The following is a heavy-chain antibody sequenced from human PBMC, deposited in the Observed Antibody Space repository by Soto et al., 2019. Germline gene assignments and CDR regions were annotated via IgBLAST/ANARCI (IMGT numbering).Heavy chain of an antibody. Sequence: EVQLVESGGGLVKPGGSLRLSCAASGFTFSNAWMSWVRQAPGKGLEWVGRIKSKTDGGTTDYAAPVKGRFTISRDDSKNTLYLQMNSLKTEDTAVYYCTTELGYCSGGSCYFDYYYYGMDVWGQGTTVTVSS. CDR1: GFTFSNAW. CDR2: IKSKTDGGTT. CDR3: TTELGYCSGGSCYFDYYYYGMDV. V-gene: IGHV3-15*01. J-gene: IGHJ6*02. D-gene: IGHD2-15*01.